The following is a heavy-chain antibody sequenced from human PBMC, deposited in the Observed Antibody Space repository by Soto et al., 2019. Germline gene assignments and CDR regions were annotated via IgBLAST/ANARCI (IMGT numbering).Heavy chain of an antibody. V-gene: IGHV3-33*08. J-gene: IGHJ5*02. D-gene: IGHD2-2*01. CDR1: GFTLSNYG. CDR2: IWYDGSNK. CDR3: ARDGRYCSSTSCYLLSWFDP. Sequence: PGVSLRLSCAASGFTLSNYGIHWIRQAPGKGLEWVAVIWYDGSNKYYADSVKGRFTISRDNSKNTLYLQMNSLRAEDTAVYYCARDGRYCSSTSCYLLSWFDPWGQGTLVTVSS.